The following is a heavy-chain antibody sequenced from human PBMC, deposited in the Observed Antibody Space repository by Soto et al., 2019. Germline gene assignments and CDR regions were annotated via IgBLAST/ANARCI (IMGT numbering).Heavy chain of an antibody. CDR2: INPNSGGT. D-gene: IGHD3-10*01. J-gene: IGHJ3*02. V-gene: IGHV1-2*04. CDR3: GRVSGGADDAFDI. CDR1: GYTFTGYY. Sequence: ASVKVSCKASGYTFTGYYMHWVRQSPGQGLEWMGWINPNSGGTNYAQKFQGWVTMTRDTSISTAYMELSRLRSDDTAVYYCGRVSGGADDAFDIWGQGTMVTVSS.